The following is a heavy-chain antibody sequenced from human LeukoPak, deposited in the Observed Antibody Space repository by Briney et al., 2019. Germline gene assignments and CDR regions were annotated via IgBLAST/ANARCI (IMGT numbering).Heavy chain of an antibody. J-gene: IGHJ4*02. Sequence: SETLSLTCTVSGGSISSYYWSWIRQPPGKGLEWIGYIYYSGSTNYNPSLKSRVTISVDTSKNQFSLKLSSVTAADTAVYYCANGEIRPHFDYWGQGTLVTVSS. CDR2: IYYSGST. V-gene: IGHV4-59*01. CDR1: GGSISSYY. CDR3: ANGEIRPHFDY. D-gene: IGHD7-27*01.